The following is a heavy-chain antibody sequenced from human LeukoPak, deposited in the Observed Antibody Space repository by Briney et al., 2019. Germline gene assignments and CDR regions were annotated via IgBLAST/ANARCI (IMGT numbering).Heavy chain of an antibody. V-gene: IGHV3-30*18. CDR2: ISYDGSNK. CDR3: AKGVDV. CDR1: GFTFSSYG. Sequence: GGSLRLSYAASGFTFSSYGMHWVRQAPGKGLEWVAVISYDGSNKYYADSVKGRFTISRDNSKNTLYLQMNSLRAEDTAVYYCAKGVDVWGQGTTVTVSS. J-gene: IGHJ6*02.